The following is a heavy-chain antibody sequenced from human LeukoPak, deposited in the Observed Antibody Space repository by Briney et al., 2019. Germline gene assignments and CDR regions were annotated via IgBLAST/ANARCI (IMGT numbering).Heavy chain of an antibody. V-gene: IGHV3-53*01. J-gene: IGHJ4*02. CDR1: GYTLTELS. D-gene: IGHD5-24*01. CDR3: ARGDGYPFDD. Sequence: SCKVSGYTLTELSMHWVRQAPGKGLEWVSVIYPGGTTYYADSVKGRLTISRDNSKNTLYLQMKSLRAEDTAVYYCARGDGYPFDDWGQGTQVTVSS. CDR2: IYPGGTT.